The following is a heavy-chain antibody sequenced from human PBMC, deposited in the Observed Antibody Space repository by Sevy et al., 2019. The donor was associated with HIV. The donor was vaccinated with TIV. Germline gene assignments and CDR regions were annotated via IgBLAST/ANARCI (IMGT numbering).Heavy chain of an antibody. CDR1: GFTFSSYG. Sequence: GGSLRLSCAASGFTFSSYGMHWVRQAPGKGLEWVAVISYNGSNKYYADSVKGRFTISRDNSKNTLYLQMNSLRAGDTAVYYCAKDLGVRGVIIGGLPDYWGQGTLVTVSS. J-gene: IGHJ4*02. CDR3: AKDLGVRGVIIGGLPDY. CDR2: ISYNGSNK. D-gene: IGHD3-10*01. V-gene: IGHV3-30*18.